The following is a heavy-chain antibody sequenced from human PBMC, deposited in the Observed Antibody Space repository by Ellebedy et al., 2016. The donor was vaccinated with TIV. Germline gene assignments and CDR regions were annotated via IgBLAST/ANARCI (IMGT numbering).Heavy chain of an antibody. J-gene: IGHJ3*01. CDR1: GFLSDDYS. V-gene: IGHV3-43*01. Sequence: GESLKISCVASGFLSDDYSLVWFRQLPRQDLERVTLIRRGGDNAYYADDVKGRFTISRDNTKNSLYLQMTSLTTEDTALYYCAKHRDAVATGGGFDVWGRGTMGTVSS. CDR2: IRRGGDNA. CDR3: AKHRDAVATGGGFDV. D-gene: IGHD6-19*01.